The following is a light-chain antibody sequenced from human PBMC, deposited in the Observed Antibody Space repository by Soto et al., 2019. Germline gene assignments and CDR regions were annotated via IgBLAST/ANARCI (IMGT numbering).Light chain of an antibody. CDR3: SSYAGSKNFIL. CDR2: EVN. Sequence: QSALTQPPSASGSPGQSVTLSCTGTTSDVGGYNYVSWSQLHPDKVTKLIIYEVNKRPSGVPDRFSGSKSGSTASLTVSGLQAEDEADYVCSSYAGSKNFILFGGGTKLTVL. V-gene: IGLV2-8*01. J-gene: IGLJ2*01. CDR1: TSDVGGYNY.